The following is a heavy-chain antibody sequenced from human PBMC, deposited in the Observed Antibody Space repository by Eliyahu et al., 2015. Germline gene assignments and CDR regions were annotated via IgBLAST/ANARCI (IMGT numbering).Heavy chain of an antibody. V-gene: IGHV3-23*04. D-gene: IGHD2-21*01. CDR1: GFPXXSYA. J-gene: IGHJ4*02. Sequence: EVQLVESGGGLVQPGGSLRLSCAASGFPXXSYAMXWVRQAPGKGXEWVSAISGSGGSTYYADSVKGRFTISRDNSKNTLYLQMNSLRAEDTAVYYCAKDTEGVVVIAPPGYWGQGTLVTVSS. CDR3: AKDTEGVVVIAPPGY. CDR2: ISGSGGST.